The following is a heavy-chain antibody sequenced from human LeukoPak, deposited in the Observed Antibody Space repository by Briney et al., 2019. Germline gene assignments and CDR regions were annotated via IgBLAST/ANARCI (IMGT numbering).Heavy chain of an antibody. D-gene: IGHD2-15*01. Sequence: PSETLSLTCAVYAGSFSGYYWSWIRQPPGKGLEWIGEINHSGSTNYNPSLKSRVTISVDTSKNQFSLKLSSVTAADTAVYYCARGGAGRHIVVVVAATHNRGYFDYWGQGTLVTVSS. J-gene: IGHJ4*02. CDR2: INHSGST. CDR3: ARGGAGRHIVVVVAATHNRGYFDY. V-gene: IGHV4-34*01. CDR1: AGSFSGYY.